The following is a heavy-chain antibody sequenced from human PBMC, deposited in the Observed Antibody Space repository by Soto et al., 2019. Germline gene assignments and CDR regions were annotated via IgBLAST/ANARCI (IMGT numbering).Heavy chain of an antibody. V-gene: IGHV3-30-3*01. D-gene: IGHD5-12*01. CDR1: GFTFSSYA. Sequence: QVQLVESGGGVVQPGRSLRLSCAASGFTFSSYAMHWVRQAPGKGLEWVAVISYDGSNKYYADSVKGRITISRENSNNTLYLQMNSLRVEDAAVYYCARDYYRFNSGYGFSMDVFGQGTTLTVSS. CDR3: ARDYYRFNSGYGFSMDV. CDR2: ISYDGSNK. J-gene: IGHJ6*02.